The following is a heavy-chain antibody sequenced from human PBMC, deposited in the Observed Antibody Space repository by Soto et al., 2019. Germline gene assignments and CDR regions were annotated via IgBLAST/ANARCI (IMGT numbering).Heavy chain of an antibody. J-gene: IGHJ4*02. V-gene: IGHV4-4*07. CDR3: ARDPHYYDSSAYLX. D-gene: IGHD3-22*01. CDR1: GGSINSYY. CDR2: VYTTGTT. Sequence: ADTLSLTCTVSGGSINSYYWSWIRQTAGKGLEWIGRVYTTGTTNYNTSFKSRVTMSIDTSKNQFSLKLTSLTAADTAVYYCARDPHYYDSSAYLXWGQGILVTVSX.